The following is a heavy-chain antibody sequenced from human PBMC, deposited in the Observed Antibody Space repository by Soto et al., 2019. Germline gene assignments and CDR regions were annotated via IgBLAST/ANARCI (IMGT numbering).Heavy chain of an antibody. D-gene: IGHD2-2*01. V-gene: IGHV4-59*01. CDR2: IHYSGST. CDR3: ARARYQLLHPYYYGMDV. CDR1: GGSISSYY. J-gene: IGHJ6*02. Sequence: QVQLQESGPGLVKPSETLSLTCTVSGGSISSYYWSWIRQSPGKGLEWIGYIHYSGSTKSNPSLKRRVYISVDTSRNQVSLKLSSVTAADSAVYFCARARYQLLHPYYYGMDVWGQGTTVTVSS.